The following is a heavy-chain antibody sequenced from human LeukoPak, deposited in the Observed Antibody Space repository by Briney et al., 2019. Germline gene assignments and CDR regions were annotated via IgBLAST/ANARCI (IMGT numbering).Heavy chain of an antibody. D-gene: IGHD3-22*01. Sequence: SETLSLTCSVSGGSINSYYWTWIRQPPGKGLDWIGYIYSSGSTKYNPSLKSRVTITIDTSKDQFSLKLSSVTAADTAVYYCARGRANYDSTGYYYWGQGILVAVSS. CDR3: ARGRANYDSTGYYY. J-gene: IGHJ4*02. V-gene: IGHV4-59*01. CDR1: GGSINSYY. CDR2: IYSSGST.